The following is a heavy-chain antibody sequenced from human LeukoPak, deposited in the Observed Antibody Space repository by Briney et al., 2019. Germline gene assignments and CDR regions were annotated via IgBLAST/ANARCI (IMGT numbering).Heavy chain of an antibody. Sequence: SETLSLTCSVSRGSISTYYWSWIRQPPGKGLEWIGYIYYSGSSNYNPSLKSRVTISVDTSKNQFSLKLSSVTAADTAVYYCARMVIRAYCSGGNCYEHAFDIWGQGTMVTVSS. CDR1: RGSISTYY. CDR3: ARMVIRAYCSGGNCYEHAFDI. D-gene: IGHD2-15*01. J-gene: IGHJ3*02. V-gene: IGHV4-59*08. CDR2: IYYSGSS.